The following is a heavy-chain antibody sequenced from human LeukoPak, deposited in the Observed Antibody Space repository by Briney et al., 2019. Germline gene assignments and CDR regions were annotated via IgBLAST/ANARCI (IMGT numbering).Heavy chain of an antibody. Sequence: GGSLRLSCAASGFTFSSYRMSWVRQAPGKGLEWVANIKQDGSEKYYVDSVKGRFTISRDNAKNSLYLQMNSLRAEDTAVYYCAKEDYYDSSGLSYFDYWGQGTLVTVSS. J-gene: IGHJ4*02. V-gene: IGHV3-7*01. D-gene: IGHD3-22*01. CDR1: GFTFSSYR. CDR3: AKEDYYDSSGLSYFDY. CDR2: IKQDGSEK.